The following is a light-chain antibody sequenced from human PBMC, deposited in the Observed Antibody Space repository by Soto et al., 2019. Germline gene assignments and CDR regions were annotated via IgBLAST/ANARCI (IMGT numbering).Light chain of an antibody. J-gene: IGKJ1*01. CDR1: QAVGHY. CDR2: DIS. V-gene: IGKV3-11*01. CDR3: QQRSNWPRT. Sequence: EIVLTQSPATLSLSPGERATLSCRASQAVGHYLAWYQQKPGQAPRLLIYDISYRATGIPARFTGSGSGTDFTLTISSLEPEDFAVYYCQQRSNWPRTFGRGPRWKSN.